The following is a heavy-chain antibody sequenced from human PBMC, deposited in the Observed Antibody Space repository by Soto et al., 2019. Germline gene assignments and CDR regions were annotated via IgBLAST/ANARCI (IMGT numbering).Heavy chain of an antibody. D-gene: IGHD1-7*01. J-gene: IGHJ3*02. CDR1: GDSVSSNSAA. CDR2: TYYRSKWYN. V-gene: IGHV6-1*01. Sequence: SQTLSLTCVISGDSVSSNSAAWNWIRQSPSRGLEWLGRTYYRSKWYNDYAVSVKSRITINPDTSKNQFSLQLNSVTPEDTAVYYCARDREIKYNWNLSSAFDIWGQGTMVTLSS. CDR3: ARDREIKYNWNLSSAFDI.